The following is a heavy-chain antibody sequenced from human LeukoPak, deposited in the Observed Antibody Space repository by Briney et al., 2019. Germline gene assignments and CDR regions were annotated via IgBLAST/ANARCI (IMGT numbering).Heavy chain of an antibody. CDR2: ISSNGGST. CDR1: GFTFSSYA. V-gene: IGHV3-64*01. D-gene: IGHD3-22*01. CDR3: ARQYDSSGYYYQFDY. J-gene: IGHJ4*02. Sequence: GGSLRLSCAASGFTFSSYAMHWVRQAPGKGLEYVSAISSNGGSTYYANSVKGRFTISRDNSKNTLYLQMGSLRAEDMAVYYCARQYDSSGYYYQFDYWGQGTLVTVSS.